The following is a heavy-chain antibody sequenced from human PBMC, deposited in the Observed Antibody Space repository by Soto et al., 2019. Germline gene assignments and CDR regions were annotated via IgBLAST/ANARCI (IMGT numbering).Heavy chain of an antibody. V-gene: IGHV3-23*01. CDR2: ISGSGGST. Sequence: PGGSLRLSCAASGVTFSSYAMSWVRQAPGKGLEWVSAISGSGGSTYYADSVKGRFTISRDNSKNTLYLQMNSLRAEDTAVYYCAKEGPIVVVPAAKARYMDVWGKGTTVTVSS. CDR3: AKEGPIVVVPAAKARYMDV. D-gene: IGHD2-2*01. J-gene: IGHJ6*03. CDR1: GVTFSSYA.